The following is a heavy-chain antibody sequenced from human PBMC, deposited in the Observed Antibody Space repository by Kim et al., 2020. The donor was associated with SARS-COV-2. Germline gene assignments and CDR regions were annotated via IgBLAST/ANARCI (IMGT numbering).Heavy chain of an antibody. Sequence: ASVKVSCKASGYSFTDYYIHWVRQAPGQGLEWMGILSPSAGSTSHAQKFQGRLTMNSDTSTRTAFMELTSLTSDDTAVYYFAKALGGDDSWGQGTLVTVSS. CDR1: GYSFTDYY. CDR3: AKALGGDDS. J-gene: IGHJ4*02. V-gene: IGHV1-46*01. CDR2: LSPSAGST. D-gene: IGHD2-15*01.